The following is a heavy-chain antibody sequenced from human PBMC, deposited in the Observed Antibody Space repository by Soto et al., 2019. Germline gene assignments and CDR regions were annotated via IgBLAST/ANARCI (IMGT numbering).Heavy chain of an antibody. CDR3: ARAATYYDFWSAFDY. Sequence: QVQLQESGPGLVKPSQSLSLTCTVSGGSISSGDYYWSWIRQPPGKGLEWIGYIYYSGSTYYNPSLKSRVTISVDTSKNRFSLKLSSVTAADTAVYYCARAATYYDFWSAFDYWGQGTLVTVSS. CDR1: GGSISSGDYY. D-gene: IGHD3-3*01. V-gene: IGHV4-30-4*01. CDR2: IYYSGST. J-gene: IGHJ4*02.